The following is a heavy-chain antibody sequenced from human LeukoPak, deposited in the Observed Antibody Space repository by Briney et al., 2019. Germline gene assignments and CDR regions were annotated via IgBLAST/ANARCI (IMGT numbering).Heavy chain of an antibody. CDR3: ARGPRGSYHDY. Sequence: SQTLSLTCAVPGGSISSGGYSWSWIRQPPGKGLEWIGYIYHSGSTYYNPSLKSRVTISVDRSKNQFSLKLSSVTAADTAVYYCARGPRGSYHDYWGQGTLVTVSS. CDR1: GGSISSGGYS. CDR2: IYHSGST. V-gene: IGHV4-30-2*01. D-gene: IGHD1-26*01. J-gene: IGHJ4*02.